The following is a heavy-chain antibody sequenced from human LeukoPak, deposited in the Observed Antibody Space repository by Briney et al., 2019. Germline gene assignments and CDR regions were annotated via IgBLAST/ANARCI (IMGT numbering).Heavy chain of an antibody. J-gene: IGHJ4*02. D-gene: IGHD3-10*01. CDR3: ARDDRITMVRALDY. CDR1: GYTFTSYG. CDR2: ISAYNGNT. Sequence: ASVKVSRKASGYTFTSYGISWVRQAPGQGLEWMGWISAYNGNTNYAQKLQGRVTMTTDTSTSTAYMELRSLRSDDTAVYYCARDDRITMVRALDYWGQGTLVTVSS. V-gene: IGHV1-18*01.